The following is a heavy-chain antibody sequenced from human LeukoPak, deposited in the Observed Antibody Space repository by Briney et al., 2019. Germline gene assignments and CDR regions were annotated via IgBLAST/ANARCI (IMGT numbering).Heavy chain of an antibody. CDR2: ISGSGGST. CDR3: AKDFIGYCSSTSCYWHAFDI. CDR1: GSTFSSYA. V-gene: IGHV3-23*01. D-gene: IGHD2-2*01. Sequence: SGGSLRLSCAASGSTFSSYAMSWARQAPGKGLEWVSAISGSGGSTYYADSVKGRFTISRENSKNTLYLQMNSLRAEDTAVYYCAKDFIGYCSSTSCYWHAFDIWGQGTMVTVSS. J-gene: IGHJ3*02.